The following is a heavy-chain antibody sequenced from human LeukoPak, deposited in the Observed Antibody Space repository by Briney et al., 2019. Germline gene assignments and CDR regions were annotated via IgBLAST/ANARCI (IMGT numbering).Heavy chain of an antibody. J-gene: IGHJ6*02. CDR2: INPNSGGT. CDR3: ARAGSHYYGMDV. CDR1: GYTFTGYY. D-gene: IGHD3-10*01. Sequence: ASVKVSCKASGYTFTGYYMHWVRQAPGQGLEWMGWINPNSGGTSYAQKFQGRVTMTRDTSISTAYMELSRLRSDDTAVYYCARAGSHYYGMDVWGQGTTVTVSS. V-gene: IGHV1-2*02.